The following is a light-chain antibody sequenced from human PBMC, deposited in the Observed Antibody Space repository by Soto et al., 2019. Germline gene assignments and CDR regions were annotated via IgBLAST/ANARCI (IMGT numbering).Light chain of an antibody. J-gene: IGLJ3*02. Sequence: QSALTQPPSASGTPGQSLTISCAGSSSNIGSHYVYWYQHLPGTAPKLLIFRDGQRPSGVPDRFFGSKSGTSASLAISGLRSEDEALYYCAVWDASLTGWVFGGGTKLTVL. V-gene: IGLV1-47*01. CDR2: RDG. CDR1: SSNIGSHY. CDR3: AVWDASLTGWV.